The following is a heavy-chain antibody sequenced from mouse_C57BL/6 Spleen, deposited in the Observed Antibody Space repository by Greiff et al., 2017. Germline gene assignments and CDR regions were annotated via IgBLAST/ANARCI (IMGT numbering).Heavy chain of an antibody. CDR3: ARKAHYFDD. J-gene: IGHJ2*01. Sequence: QVQLQQPGAELVKPGASVKLSCKASGYTFTSYWMQWVKQRPGQGLEWIGEIDPSDSYTNYNQKFKGKATLTVDTSSSTAYMQLSSLTSEDSAVYYCARKAHYFDDWGQGTTLTVSS. V-gene: IGHV1-50*01. CDR1: GYTFTSYW. CDR2: IDPSDSYT.